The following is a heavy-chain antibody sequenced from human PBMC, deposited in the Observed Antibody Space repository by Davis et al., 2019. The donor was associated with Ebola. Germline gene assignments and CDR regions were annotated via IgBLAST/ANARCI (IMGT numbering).Heavy chain of an antibody. CDR2: ISSSSSTI. CDR3: ARESIVLYSYGMDV. CDR1: GFTFSSHS. D-gene: IGHD2-15*01. J-gene: IGHJ6*02. V-gene: IGHV3-48*02. Sequence: PGGSLRLSCAASGFTFSSHSMNWVRQAPGKGLEWVSYISSSSSTIYYADSVKGRFTISRDNAKNSLYLQMNSLRDEDTAVYYCARESIVLYSYGMDVWGQGTTVTVSS.